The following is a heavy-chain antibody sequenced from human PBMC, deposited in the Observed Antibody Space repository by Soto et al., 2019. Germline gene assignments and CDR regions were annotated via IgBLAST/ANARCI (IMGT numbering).Heavy chain of an antibody. V-gene: IGHV3-48*01. D-gene: IGHD5-18*01. CDR1: GFTFSTYS. Sequence: GGSLRLSCAASGFTFSTYSMNWVRQAPGKGLEWVSSISSSSTIYYADSVKGRFTISRDNVQNSLYLQMHSLRAEDTAVYYCAKIPPGYSYGYFYFDYWGQGTLVTVSS. CDR2: ISSSSTI. CDR3: AKIPPGYSYGYFYFDY. J-gene: IGHJ4*02.